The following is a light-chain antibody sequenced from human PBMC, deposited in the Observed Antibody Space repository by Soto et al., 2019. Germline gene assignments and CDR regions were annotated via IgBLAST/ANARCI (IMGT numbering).Light chain of an antibody. CDR2: DAS. V-gene: IGKV3-11*01. CDR1: QSVDIY. Sequence: ETVLTQSPATLSLSPGERATLSCRASQSVDIYLAWYQQKPGQAPRLLIYDASNRATGIPARFSGSGFGTDFTLTISSLEPEEFAVYYCQQRKNWPPLTFGQGTRLEMK. J-gene: IGKJ5*01. CDR3: QQRKNWPPLT.